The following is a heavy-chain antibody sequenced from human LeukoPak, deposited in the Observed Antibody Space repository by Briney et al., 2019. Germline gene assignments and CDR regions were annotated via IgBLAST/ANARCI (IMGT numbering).Heavy chain of an antibody. V-gene: IGHV3-53*01. CDR3: AKGPMVLALTEPFRD. CDR1: GFSVSSYD. Sequence: GGSLRLSCAASGFSVSSYDLNWVRQAPGKGLEWVSVIYRRGDTDYADSVKGRFSVSRDSYGNTLYLQMNSLRGEDTAVYYCAKGPMVLALTEPFRDWGQGTLVTVSS. J-gene: IGHJ4*02. CDR2: IYRRGDT. D-gene: IGHD4/OR15-4a*01.